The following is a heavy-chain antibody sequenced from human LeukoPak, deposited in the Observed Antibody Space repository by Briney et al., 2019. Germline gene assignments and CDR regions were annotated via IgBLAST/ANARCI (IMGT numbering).Heavy chain of an antibody. V-gene: IGHV3-23*01. CDR3: AKRDTMIRGLDY. CDR1: GFTFSGYA. CDR2: ISGSGAST. Sequence: PGGSLRLSCAAAGFTFSGYAVNWVRQAPGKGLEWVSTISGSGASTYYADSVKGRFTISRDNSKNTLYLQMNSLRAEDTAVYYCAKRDTMIRGLDYWGQGTLVTVSS. D-gene: IGHD3-10*01. J-gene: IGHJ4*02.